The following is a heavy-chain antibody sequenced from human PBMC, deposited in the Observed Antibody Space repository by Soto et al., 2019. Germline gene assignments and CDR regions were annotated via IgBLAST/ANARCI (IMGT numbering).Heavy chain of an antibody. CDR1: GFTFSSYA. D-gene: IGHD6-6*01. Sequence: QVQLVESGGGVVQPGRSLRLSCAASGFTFSSYAMHWVRQAPGKGLEWVAVISYDGSNKYYADSVKGRFTISRDNSKNTLYLQMNSLRAEDTAVYYCAVDYSSSSNWVDWFDPWGQGTLVTVSS. V-gene: IGHV3-30-3*01. CDR3: AVDYSSSSNWVDWFDP. J-gene: IGHJ5*02. CDR2: ISYDGSNK.